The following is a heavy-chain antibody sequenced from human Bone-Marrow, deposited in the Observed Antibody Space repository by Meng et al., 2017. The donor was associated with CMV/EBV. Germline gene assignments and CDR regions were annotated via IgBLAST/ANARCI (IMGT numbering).Heavy chain of an antibody. CDR2: IKSKPDGGTT. V-gene: IGHV3-15*01. CDR3: GVGISSGYYGAPYYFHF. D-gene: IGHD3-22*01. CDR1: GFTFSSYS. J-gene: IGHJ4*02. Sequence: GGSLRLSCAASGFTFSSYSMNWVRQAPGKGLQWVGRIKSKPDGGTTDHAASVKGRFTIARDDSKNTLYLQMNSLKNEDTGVYFCGVGISSGYYGAPYYFHFWGQGALVTVSS.